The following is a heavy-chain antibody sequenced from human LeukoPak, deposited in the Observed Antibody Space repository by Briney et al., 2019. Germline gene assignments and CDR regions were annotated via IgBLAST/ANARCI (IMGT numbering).Heavy chain of an antibody. CDR1: GFTFSSSS. CDR2: ISISTTYI. D-gene: IGHD3-10*01. Sequence: GGSLSFSCAASGFTFSSSSMNWVRHAPGQGLELVSSISISTTYIYYADSVKVRFTISRSIAKTSLLLQTNSLRVEDTAVYYCARERFHGSGAPKYDYWGQGTLVTVSS. J-gene: IGHJ4*02. V-gene: IGHV3-21*01. CDR3: ARERFHGSGAPKYDY.